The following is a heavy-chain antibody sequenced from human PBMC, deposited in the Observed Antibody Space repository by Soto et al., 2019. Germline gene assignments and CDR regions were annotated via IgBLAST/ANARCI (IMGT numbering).Heavy chain of an antibody. CDR2: IYFSGST. V-gene: IGHV4-31*03. J-gene: IGHJ6*02. CDR3: ARGDWPTQMDV. CDR1: GGSISGGTYY. D-gene: IGHD2-21*01. Sequence: QVQLQESGPGLVKPSQTLSLTCTVSGGSISGGTYYWSWIRQPPGQGLEWIGYIYFSGSTYYNPSLRSRVIISVDTSKNQFSLRLSSVTAADTAVYYCARGDWPTQMDVLGQGTTVTVSS.